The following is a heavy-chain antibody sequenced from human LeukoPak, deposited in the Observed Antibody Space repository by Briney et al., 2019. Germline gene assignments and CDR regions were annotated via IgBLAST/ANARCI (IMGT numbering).Heavy chain of an antibody. Sequence: QPGGSLRLSCAASGFTFSNYAMSWVRQAPGKGLEWVSAISGSGGSTYYADSVKGRFTISRDNSKNTLYLQMNSLRAEDTAVYYCARDPPTWGFIAAEINWFDPWGQGTLVTVSS. V-gene: IGHV3-23*01. CDR2: ISGSGGST. J-gene: IGHJ5*02. D-gene: IGHD6-13*01. CDR3: ARDPPTWGFIAAEINWFDP. CDR1: GFTFSNYA.